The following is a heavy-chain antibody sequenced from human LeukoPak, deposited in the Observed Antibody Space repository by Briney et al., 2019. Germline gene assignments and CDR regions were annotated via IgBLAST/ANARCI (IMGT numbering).Heavy chain of an antibody. V-gene: IGHV4-39*07. CDR1: GGSISSSSYY. D-gene: IGHD3-9*01. Sequence: SETLSPTCTVSGGSISSSSYYWSWIRQPPGKGLEWIGEINHSGSTNYNPSLKSRVTISVDTSKNQFSLKLSSVAAADTAVYYCARVEVYYDILTGYYIRWFDPWGQGTLVTVSS. J-gene: IGHJ5*02. CDR3: ARVEVYYDILTGYYIRWFDP. CDR2: INHSGST.